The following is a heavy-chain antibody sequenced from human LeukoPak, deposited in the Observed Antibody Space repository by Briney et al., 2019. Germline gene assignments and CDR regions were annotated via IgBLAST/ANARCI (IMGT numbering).Heavy chain of an antibody. CDR3: ARDRGGARGQWLAYFDY. V-gene: IGHV1-46*01. CDR1: GYTFTSYY. J-gene: IGHJ4*02. Sequence: ASVKVSCKASGYTFTSYYMHWVRQAPGQGLEWMGIINPSGGSTSYAQKFQGRVTMTRDMSTSTVYMELSSLRSEDTAVYYWARDRGGARGQWLAYFDYWGQGTLVTVSS. D-gene: IGHD6-19*01. CDR2: INPSGGST.